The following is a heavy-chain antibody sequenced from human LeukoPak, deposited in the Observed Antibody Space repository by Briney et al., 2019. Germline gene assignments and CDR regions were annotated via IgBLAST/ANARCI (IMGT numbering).Heavy chain of an antibody. CDR1: GGSIRSTTHY. V-gene: IGHV4-39*07. J-gene: IGHJ4*02. CDR2: IYYSGNT. Sequence: AETLSLTCTVSGGSIRSTTHYGGGIRQPPGKGLEWIGSIYYSGNTYHSPSLMSRVTISVDTSKNQFSLNLSSVTAADTAVYYCARAPHFFDTSGSRYYFDYWGRGALVTVSS. CDR3: ARAPHFFDTSGSRYYFDY. D-gene: IGHD3-22*01.